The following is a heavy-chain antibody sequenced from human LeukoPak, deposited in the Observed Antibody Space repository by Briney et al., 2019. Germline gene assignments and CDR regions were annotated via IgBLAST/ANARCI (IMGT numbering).Heavy chain of an antibody. J-gene: IGHJ5*02. D-gene: IGHD3-3*01. Sequence: PSETLSLTCTVSGGSISSGGYYWSWIRQPPGKGLEWIGRIYTSGSTNYNPSLKSRVTMSVDTSKNQFSLKLSSVTAADTAVYYCARESGFLEWLLWAFDPWGQGTLVTVSS. CDR2: IYTSGST. V-gene: IGHV4-61*02. CDR1: GGSISSGGYY. CDR3: ARESGFLEWLLWAFDP.